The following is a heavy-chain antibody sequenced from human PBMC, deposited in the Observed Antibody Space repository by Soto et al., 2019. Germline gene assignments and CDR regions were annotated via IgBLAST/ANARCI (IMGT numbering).Heavy chain of an antibody. V-gene: IGHV4-59*01. CDR1: GGSISRYY. Sequence: SETLSLTCTVSGGSISRYYWRWILQPPGKGLEWIGYIYYSGSTNYNPSLKSRVTISVDTSKNQFSLKLSSVTAADTAVYYWARDSDFWSGYSPYYMDVLGKGTTVT. CDR3: ARDSDFWSGYSPYYMDV. J-gene: IGHJ6*03. D-gene: IGHD3-3*01. CDR2: IYYSGST.